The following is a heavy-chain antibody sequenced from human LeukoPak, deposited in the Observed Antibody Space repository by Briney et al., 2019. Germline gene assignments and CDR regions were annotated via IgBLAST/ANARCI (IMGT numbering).Heavy chain of an antibody. Sequence: GGSLRLSCAASGFTFTNYGVHWVCQAPGKGLEWVAVISYDGSNKKYADSVKGRFTISRDNSKNTLYLQMNSLRAEDTAVYYCARTLIEYSVSSCYFDYWGQGTLVTVSS. CDR2: ISYDGSNK. J-gene: IGHJ4*02. V-gene: IGHV3-30*19. CDR3: ARTLIEYSVSSCYFDY. CDR1: GFTFTNYG. D-gene: IGHD6-6*01.